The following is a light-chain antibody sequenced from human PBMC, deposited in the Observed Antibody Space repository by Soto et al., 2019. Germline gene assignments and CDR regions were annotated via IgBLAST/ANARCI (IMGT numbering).Light chain of an antibody. CDR1: RSNIGSNT. J-gene: IGLJ2*01. CDR3: AAWDDRLNVVV. V-gene: IGLV1-44*01. Sequence: QSALTQPPSVSGAPGQTVSISCSGSRSNIGSNTLNWFQQVPGTAPKLLISTSNHRPSGVRGRFSASKSGTSASLAIRGLQSDDEDVYYCAAWDDRLNVVVFGGGTKLTVL. CDR2: TSN.